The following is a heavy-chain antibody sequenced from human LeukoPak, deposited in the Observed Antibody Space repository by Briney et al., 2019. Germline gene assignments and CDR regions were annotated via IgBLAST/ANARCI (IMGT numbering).Heavy chain of an antibody. CDR2: IYYSGST. CDR3: ARDRRSSRWYGESWFDP. V-gene: IGHV4-61*01. CDR1: GGSVSSGSYY. Sequence: SETLSLTCTVSGGSVSSGSYYWSWIRQPPGKGLEWIVYIYYSGSTNYNPSLKSRVTISVDTSKNQFSLKLSSVTAADTAVYYCARDRRSSRWYGESWFDPWGQGTLVTVSS. D-gene: IGHD6-13*01. J-gene: IGHJ5*02.